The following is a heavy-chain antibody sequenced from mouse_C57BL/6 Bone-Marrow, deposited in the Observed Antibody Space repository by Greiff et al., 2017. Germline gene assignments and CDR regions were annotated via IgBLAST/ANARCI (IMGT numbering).Heavy chain of an antibody. CDR1: GFTFSSYG. Sequence: EVKLVESGGDLVKPGGSLKLSCAASGFTFSSYGMSWVRQTPDKRLEWVATISSGGSYTYYPDSVKGRFTISRDNAKNTLYLQMSSLKSEDTAMYYCARPTTRTYWGQGTLVTVSA. D-gene: IGHD1-1*01. J-gene: IGHJ3*01. V-gene: IGHV5-6*01. CDR3: ARPTTRTY. CDR2: ISSGGSYT.